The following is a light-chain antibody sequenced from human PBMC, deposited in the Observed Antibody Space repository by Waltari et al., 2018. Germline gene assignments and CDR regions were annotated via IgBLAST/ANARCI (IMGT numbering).Light chain of an antibody. Sequence: DIQMTQSPSTLSASVGDRVTITCRASQSISSWLAWYQQKPGKVPKLLIHKASSLASGVPSRFSGSGSGTEFPLTISSLQPDDFATYYCQQYNSYSGTFGQGTKVEIK. CDR3: QQYNSYSGT. CDR2: KAS. J-gene: IGKJ2*01. V-gene: IGKV1-5*03. CDR1: QSISSW.